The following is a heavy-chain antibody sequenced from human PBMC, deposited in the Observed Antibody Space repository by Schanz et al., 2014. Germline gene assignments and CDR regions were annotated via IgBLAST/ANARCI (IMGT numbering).Heavy chain of an antibody. D-gene: IGHD2-2*01. CDR3: AKDSTHIDIVLVPTAIDY. CDR2: MSYDGSIK. CDR1: GFTFSSYG. V-gene: IGHV3-30*18. J-gene: IGHJ4*02. Sequence: QVQLVESGGGVVQPGRSLRLSCAASGFTFSSYGMHWVRQAPGKGLEWMAAMSYDGSIKYYGDSVKGRFTISRDNSKNTLYLHINTLRSEDTAVYYCAKDSTHIDIVLVPTAIDYWGQGTLVTVSS.